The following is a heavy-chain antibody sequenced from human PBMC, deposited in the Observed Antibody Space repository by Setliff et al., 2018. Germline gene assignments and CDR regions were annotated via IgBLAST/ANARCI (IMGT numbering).Heavy chain of an antibody. CDR1: GASLNSGTYY. V-gene: IGHV4-39*01. J-gene: IGHJ4*02. CDR2: IHYSGTT. Sequence: SETLSLTCTVSGASLNSGTYYWGWIRQPPGKGLEWIGRIHYSGTTYYNASLKSRVTMSVDTSKNQFSLNLSSVTAADTAVYYCARTGTYRYFDYWGQGALVTVSS. CDR3: ARTGTYRYFDY. D-gene: IGHD1-26*01.